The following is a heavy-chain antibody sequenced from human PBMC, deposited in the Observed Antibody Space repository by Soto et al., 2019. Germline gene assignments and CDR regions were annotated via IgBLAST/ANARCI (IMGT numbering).Heavy chain of an antibody. CDR2: IIPIFGTA. CDR3: ARDPPFKDSSGHDYYYYYGMDV. J-gene: IGHJ6*02. Sequence: GASVKVSCKASGGTFSSYAISWVRQAPGQGLEWMGGIIPIFGTANYAQKFQGRVTITADESTSTAYMELSSLRSEDTAVYYCARDPPFKDSSGHDYYYYYGMDVWGQGTTVTVSS. V-gene: IGHV1-69*13. D-gene: IGHD6-25*01. CDR1: GGTFSSYA.